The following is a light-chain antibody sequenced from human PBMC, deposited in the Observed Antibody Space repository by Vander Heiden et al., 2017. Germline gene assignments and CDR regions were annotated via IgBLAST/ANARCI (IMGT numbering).Light chain of an antibody. CDR1: VLARQN. Sequence: SSDLTQPPSVSVSPGQTAKITCSGDVLARQNAYWYQQKPGQAPLLLIYSDTKRPPGIPERFSGSISGTIVTLTISDVQAEDEADYYCQSADSSGTYSVVFGGGTKLTVL. V-gene: IGLV3-25*03. CDR2: SDT. J-gene: IGLJ2*01. CDR3: QSADSSGTYSVV.